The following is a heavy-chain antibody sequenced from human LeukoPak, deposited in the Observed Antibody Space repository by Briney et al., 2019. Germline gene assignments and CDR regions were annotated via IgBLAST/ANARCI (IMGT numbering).Heavy chain of an antibody. V-gene: IGHV3-23*01. Sequence: PGGSLRLSCAASGFTFSSYAMTWVRQAPGKGLEWVSTISGSGIGTYYADSVKGRFTNSRDNSRNMVSLQMNSLRAEDTAVYYCASGVVIITAFDSWGQGTLVTVSS. D-gene: IGHD3-22*01. CDR1: GFTFSSYA. J-gene: IGHJ4*02. CDR3: ASGVVIITAFDS. CDR2: ISGSGIGT.